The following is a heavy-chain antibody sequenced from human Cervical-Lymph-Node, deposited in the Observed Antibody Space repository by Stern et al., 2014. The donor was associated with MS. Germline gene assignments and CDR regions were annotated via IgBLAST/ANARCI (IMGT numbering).Heavy chain of an antibody. CDR1: GYTFTSYG. V-gene: IGHV1-18*01. D-gene: IGHD6-19*01. J-gene: IGHJ5*02. CDR2: ISGYNDYT. CDR3: ARCPHIAVAGTGGGFGP. Sequence: QVQLVESGAEVKKPGASVKVSCKASGYTFTSYGISWVRQAPGQGLEWMGWISGYNDYTNYVEDVQGIVTMTTSTSTSTAYLELRGLRSDDTAVYYCARCPHIAVAGTGGGFGPWGQGTLVTVSS.